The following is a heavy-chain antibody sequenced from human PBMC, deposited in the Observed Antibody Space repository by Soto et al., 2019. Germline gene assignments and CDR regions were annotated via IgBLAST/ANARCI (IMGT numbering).Heavy chain of an antibody. CDR1: GVSFSDYY. Sequence: EVKLVESGGGLVQPGGSLRLSCAASGVSFSDYYMDWVRQVPGKGLEWVGRSRNKANSYNPEYAPSVKDRFSISRDNSKDSMYLQMNSLTTEDTAVYYCARDTGGSYDYWGQGALVTVSS. D-gene: IGHD3-16*01. V-gene: IGHV3-72*01. J-gene: IGHJ4*02. CDR3: ARDTGGSYDY. CDR2: SRNKANSYNP.